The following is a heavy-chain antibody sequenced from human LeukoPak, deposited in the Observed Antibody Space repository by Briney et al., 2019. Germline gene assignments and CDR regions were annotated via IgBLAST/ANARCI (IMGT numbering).Heavy chain of an antibody. Sequence: GSLRLSCAASGFTFSSFAMSWVRQAPGKGLEWVSTISGSGSSTYYADSVKGRFTISRDNSKNALYLQMNSLRAEDTAVYYCTKGAYLDTSGSRTSFDYWGQGTLVTVSS. CDR2: ISGSGSST. CDR1: GFTFSSFA. J-gene: IGHJ4*02. V-gene: IGHV3-23*01. D-gene: IGHD3-22*01. CDR3: TKGAYLDTSGSRTSFDY.